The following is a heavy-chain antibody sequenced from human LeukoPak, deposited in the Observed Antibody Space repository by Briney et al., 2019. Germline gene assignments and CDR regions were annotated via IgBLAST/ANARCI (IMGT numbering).Heavy chain of an antibody. CDR2: ISDSGSIT. J-gene: IGHJ4*02. D-gene: IGHD6-19*01. Sequence: TGGSLRLSCAASGFAFSSLAMGWVRQAPGKGLEWVSVISDSGSITNYADSVKGRFTISRDNSKNTLFLQMNSLGAEDTAVYYCAKDARRTNGWYFFDYWGQGTLVTVSS. V-gene: IGHV3-23*01. CDR3: AKDARRTNGWYFFDY. CDR1: GFAFSSLA.